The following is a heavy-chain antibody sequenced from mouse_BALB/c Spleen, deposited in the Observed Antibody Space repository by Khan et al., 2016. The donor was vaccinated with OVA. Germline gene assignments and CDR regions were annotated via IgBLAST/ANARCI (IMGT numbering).Heavy chain of an antibody. Sequence: IQLVQSGPKLVKPGASVKISCKASGYSFTGYFMNWVMQSHGKSLEWIGRINPHIGETFYNQKFKGKATLTVDESSSTAHMELRSLASEDSAVYYCARIYGSDFDYWGQGTTLTVSS. J-gene: IGHJ2*01. D-gene: IGHD1-1*01. CDR2: INPHIGET. CDR3: ARIYGSDFDY. V-gene: IGHV1-20*02. CDR1: GYSFTGYF.